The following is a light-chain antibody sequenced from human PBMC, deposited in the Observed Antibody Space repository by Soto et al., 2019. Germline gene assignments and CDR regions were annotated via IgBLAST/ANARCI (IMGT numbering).Light chain of an antibody. Sequence: DIQITQSPSSLSASVGDRVTIPCRASQSISRYLNWYQQKPGKAPNLLIYGTSNLQSGVPSRFSGSGSGTDFTLTISSLQPEDFATYYCQQTFSTPLTFGAGTKVEIK. CDR2: GTS. J-gene: IGKJ4*01. CDR3: QQTFSTPLT. CDR1: QSISRY. V-gene: IGKV1-39*01.